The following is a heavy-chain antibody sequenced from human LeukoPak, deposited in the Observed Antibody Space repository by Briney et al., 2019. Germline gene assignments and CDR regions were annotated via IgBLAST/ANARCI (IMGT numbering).Heavy chain of an antibody. J-gene: IGHJ4*02. D-gene: IGHD5-18*01. V-gene: IGHV4-59*01. CDR1: GGSISSYY. CDR3: AREQVDTAMIFDYFDY. Sequence: SEALSLTCTVSGGSISSYYWSWIRQPPGKGQEWIGYIYYGGSTNYNPSLKSRVTISVVTSKNQFSLKLSSVTAADTAVYYCAREQVDTAMIFDYFDYWGQGTLVTVSS. CDR2: IYYGGST.